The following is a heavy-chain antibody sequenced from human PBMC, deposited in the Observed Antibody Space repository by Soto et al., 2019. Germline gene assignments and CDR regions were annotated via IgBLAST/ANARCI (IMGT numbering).Heavy chain of an antibody. V-gene: IGHV4-59*11. Sequence: SSETLSLTCSVSGGSLSSHFWAWIRQPPGKGLEWVGYIFYTGITNYNPSLQSRASISVDTSKERFSLTLNSVTAADTAVYHCARGGYDFSGVNFDEGFDFWGQGIPVTVSS. CDR1: GGSLSSHF. CDR3: ARGGYDFSGVNFDEGFDF. J-gene: IGHJ3*01. D-gene: IGHD3-22*01. CDR2: IFYTGIT.